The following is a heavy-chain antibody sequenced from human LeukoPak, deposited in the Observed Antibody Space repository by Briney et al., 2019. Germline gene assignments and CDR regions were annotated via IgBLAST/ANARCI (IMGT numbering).Heavy chain of an antibody. D-gene: IGHD5-18*01. J-gene: IGHJ4*02. CDR2: IRSKAYGGTT. V-gene: IGHV3-49*04. CDR1: GFTFGDYA. Sequence: PGGSLRLSCTASGFTFGDYAMSWVRQAPGKGLEWVGFIRSKAYGGTTEYAASVKGRFTISRDDSKSIAYLQVNSLKTEDTAVYYCSRVRGYSYGYGDYWGQGPLVTVSA. CDR3: SRVRGYSYGYGDY.